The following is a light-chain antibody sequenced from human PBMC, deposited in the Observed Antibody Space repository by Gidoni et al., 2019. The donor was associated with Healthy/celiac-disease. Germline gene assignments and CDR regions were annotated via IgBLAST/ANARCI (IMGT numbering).Light chain of an antibody. Sequence: DIQMTQSQSSLSASVGDRVTITCRARQSLSSYLNWYQQKPGKDPKLLIYAASSLQSGVPSRFSGSVSATDFPLTISSLQPEDFATYYCPQSYSTPPTFGGGTKVEIK. V-gene: IGKV1-39*01. CDR1: QSLSSY. CDR3: PQSYSTPPT. J-gene: IGKJ4*01. CDR2: AAS.